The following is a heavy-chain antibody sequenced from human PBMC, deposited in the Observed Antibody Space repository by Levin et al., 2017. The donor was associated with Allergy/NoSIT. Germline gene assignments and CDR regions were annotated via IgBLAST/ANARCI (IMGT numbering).Heavy chain of an antibody. CDR3: ARPQYSSSAYYYYYGMDV. V-gene: IGHV3-21*01. CDR1: GFTFSSYS. D-gene: IGHD6-6*01. CDR2: ISSSSSYI. Sequence: GGSLRLSCAASGFTFSSYSMNWVRQAPGKGLEWVSSISSSSSYIYYADSVKGRFTISRDNAKNSLYLQMNSLRAEDTAVYYCARPQYSSSAYYYYYGMDVWGQGTTVTVSS. J-gene: IGHJ6*02.